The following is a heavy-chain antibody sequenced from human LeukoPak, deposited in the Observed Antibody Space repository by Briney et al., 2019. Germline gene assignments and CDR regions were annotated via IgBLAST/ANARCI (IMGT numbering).Heavy chain of an antibody. CDR3: ARWEYSSRPEYDY. CDR1: GFTFSSYS. CDR2: ISSSSSYI. Sequence: PGGSLRLSCAASGFTFSSYSMNWVRQAPGKGLEWVSSISSSSSYIYYADSVKGRFTISRDNAKNSLYLQMNSPRAEDTAVYYCARWEYSSRPEYDYWGQGTLVTVSS. V-gene: IGHV3-21*01. D-gene: IGHD6-6*01. J-gene: IGHJ4*02.